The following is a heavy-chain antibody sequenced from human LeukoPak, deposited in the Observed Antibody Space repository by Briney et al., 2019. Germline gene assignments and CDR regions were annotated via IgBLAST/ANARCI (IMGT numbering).Heavy chain of an antibody. V-gene: IGHV4-34*01. D-gene: IGHD6-13*01. CDR2: INHSGST. J-gene: IGHJ4*02. Sequence: SETLSLTCAVYGGSFSGYYWSWIRQPPGKGLEWIGEINHSGSTNYNPSLKSRVTISVDTSKNQFSLKLSSVTAADTAVYYCARRRYSSSWYLYWGQGTLVTVSS. CDR3: ARRRYSSSWYLY. CDR1: GGSFSGYY.